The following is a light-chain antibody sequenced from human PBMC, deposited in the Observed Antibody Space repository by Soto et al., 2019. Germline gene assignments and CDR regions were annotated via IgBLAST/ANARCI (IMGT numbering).Light chain of an antibody. CDR1: QSVGSF. CDR2: DAS. CDR3: QHLSNWLGT. Sequence: EIVLTQSPATLSLSPGERATLSCRASQSVGSFLAWYQQKSGQAPRLLIYDASNSAPGIPARFSGSGSGTDFTLTISSLEPEDFAVYYCQHLSNWLGTFGPGTKVDIK. V-gene: IGKV3-11*01. J-gene: IGKJ3*01.